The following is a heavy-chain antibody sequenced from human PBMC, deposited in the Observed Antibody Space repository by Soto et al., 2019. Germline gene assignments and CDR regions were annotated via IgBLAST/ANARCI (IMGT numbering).Heavy chain of an antibody. CDR3: ARAHRLLWFGEFPLDY. V-gene: IGHV4-34*01. J-gene: IGHJ4*02. CDR1: GGSFSGYY. Sequence: QVQLQQWGAGLLKPSETLSLTCAVYGGSFSGYYWSWIRQPPGKGLEWSGEINHRGSTNYNPSLKSRVTNEVDTSQNQFSVKLSAVTAADTAVYYCARAHRLLWFGEFPLDYGGQGTLVTVSS. D-gene: IGHD3-10*01. CDR2: INHRGST.